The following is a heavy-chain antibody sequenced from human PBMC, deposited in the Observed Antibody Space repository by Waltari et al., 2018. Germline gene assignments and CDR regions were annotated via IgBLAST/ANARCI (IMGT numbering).Heavy chain of an antibody. J-gene: IGHJ4*02. Sequence: QLQLQESGPGLVKPSETLSLTCTVSGGSISSSSYYWGWIRQPPGKGLEWIGSIYYSGSTYDNPSLKSRVTISVDTSKNQFSLKLSAVTAADTAVYYCATVRPYSSLSGGAIDYWGQGTLVTVSS. V-gene: IGHV4-39*07. CDR2: IYYSGST. CDR3: ATVRPYSSLSGGAIDY. D-gene: IGHD6-6*01. CDR1: GGSISSSSYY.